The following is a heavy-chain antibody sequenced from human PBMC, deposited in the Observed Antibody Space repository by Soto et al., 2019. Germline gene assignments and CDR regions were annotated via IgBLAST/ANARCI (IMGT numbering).Heavy chain of an antibody. J-gene: IGHJ6*02. CDR1: GYTFTNYW. Sequence: PGESLKISCKGSGYTFTNYWIGWVRQMPGKGLEWMGIIYPGDSDTKYNPSFQGQVTILADKSITTTYLRWTSLKASDTAIYYCAASIFYYGMDVWGQGTTVTVS. V-gene: IGHV5-51*01. CDR3: AASIFYYGMDV. CDR2: IYPGDSDT.